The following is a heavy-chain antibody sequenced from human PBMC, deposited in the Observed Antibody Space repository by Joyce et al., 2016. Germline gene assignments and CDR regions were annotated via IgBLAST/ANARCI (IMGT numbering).Heavy chain of an antibody. CDR1: G. D-gene: IGHD2-15*01. J-gene: IGHJ4*02. Sequence: GMHWVRQAPGKGLEWVALIISDGSRQLYTDSVKGRFTSSRDNSRNTVYLQMDSLRPDDTAVFYCAKRGFCSGGRCYSFHFHLWGQGTLVTVSA. CDR3: AKRGFCSGGRCYSFHFHL. V-gene: IGHV3-30*02. CDR2: IISDGSRQ.